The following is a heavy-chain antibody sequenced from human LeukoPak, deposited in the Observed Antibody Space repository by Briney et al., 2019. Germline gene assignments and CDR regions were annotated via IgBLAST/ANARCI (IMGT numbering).Heavy chain of an antibody. D-gene: IGHD3-10*01. J-gene: IGHJ4*02. CDR2: ISTNGGST. CDR3: ARYGGY. V-gene: IGHV3-64*01. Sequence: GGSLRLSCAASGFSFNTYAMHWVRQAPGKGLEYVSAISTNGGSTNYANSVKGRFTISRDNSKNTLYLQMNSLRAEDTAVYYCARYGGYWGQGTLVTVSS. CDR1: GFSFNTYA.